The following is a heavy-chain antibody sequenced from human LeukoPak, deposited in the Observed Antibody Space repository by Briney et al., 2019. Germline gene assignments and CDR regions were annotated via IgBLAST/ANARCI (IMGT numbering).Heavy chain of an antibody. J-gene: IGHJ4*02. D-gene: IGHD6-13*01. Sequence: GGSLRLSCAASGFTVSSNYMNWVRQAPGKGLEWVSVIHSGGNTYYADSVKGRFTISRGNSKNTLYLQMNSLRAEDAAVYYCARSGEAGTFDYWGQGTLVTVSS. CDR1: GFTVSSNY. V-gene: IGHV3-66*01. CDR3: ARSGEAGTFDY. CDR2: IHSGGNT.